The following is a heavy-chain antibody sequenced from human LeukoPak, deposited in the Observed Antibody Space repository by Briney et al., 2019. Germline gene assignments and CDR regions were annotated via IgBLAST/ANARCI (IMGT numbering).Heavy chain of an antibody. Sequence: PSETLSLTCTVSGGSISPYYWTWIRQPPGKGLEWIGYVYYNGNTIYNPSLKSRITISVDTSKNQFSLRLKSVTAADTAVYYCARGPLSSRTTWTWFDPWGQGTLVTVSS. V-gene: IGHV4-59*01. CDR2: VYYNGNT. CDR3: ARGPLSSRTTWTWFDP. CDR1: GGSISPYY. D-gene: IGHD3/OR15-3a*01. J-gene: IGHJ5*02.